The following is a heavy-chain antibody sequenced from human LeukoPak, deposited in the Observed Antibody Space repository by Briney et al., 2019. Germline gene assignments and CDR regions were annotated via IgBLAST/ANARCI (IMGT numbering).Heavy chain of an antibody. V-gene: IGHV3-21*01. CDR2: ISHSSSYI. D-gene: IGHD6-19*01. CDR1: GFTFTSYG. J-gene: IGHJ4*02. CDR3: TRGAGTGWRLDS. Sequence: PGGSLRLSCAASGFTFTSYGMTWVRQAPGKGLEWVSSISHSSSYIYYADSAKGRFTISRDNAKDSLYLQMNSLRAEDTAVYYCTRGAGTGWRLDSWGQGTLLTVSS.